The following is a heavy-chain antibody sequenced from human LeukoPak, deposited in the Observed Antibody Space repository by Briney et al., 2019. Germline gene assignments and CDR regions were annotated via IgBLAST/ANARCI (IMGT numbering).Heavy chain of an antibody. V-gene: IGHV1-18*01. CDR3: ARDFLHVYYYDSSGYVRGAFDI. D-gene: IGHD3-22*01. Sequence: GASVTVSCKASGYTFTSYGISWVRQAPGRGLEWMGWISAYNGNTNYAQKLQGRVTMTTDTSTSTAYMELRSLRSDDTAVYYCARDFLHVYYYDSSGYVRGAFDIWGQGTMVTVSS. CDR2: ISAYNGNT. CDR1: GYTFTSYG. J-gene: IGHJ3*02.